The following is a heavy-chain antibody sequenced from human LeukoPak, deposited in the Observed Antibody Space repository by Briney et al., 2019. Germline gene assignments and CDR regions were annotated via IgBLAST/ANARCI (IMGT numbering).Heavy chain of an antibody. CDR3: ARGRVRWELPQYYYYYYGMDV. CDR1: GYTFTSYG. CDR2: ISAYNGNT. Sequence: ASVKVSCKASGYTFTSYGISWVRQAPGQGLEWMGWISAYNGNTNYAQKLQGRVTMTTDTSTSTAYMELRSLRSDDTAVYYCARGRVRWELPQYYYYYYGMDVWGQGTTVTVSS. D-gene: IGHD1-26*01. V-gene: IGHV1-18*01. J-gene: IGHJ6*02.